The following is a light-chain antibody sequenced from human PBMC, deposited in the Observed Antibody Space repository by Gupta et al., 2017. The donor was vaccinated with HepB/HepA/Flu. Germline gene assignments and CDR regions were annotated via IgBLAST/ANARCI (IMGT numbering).Light chain of an antibody. V-gene: IGLV2-14*01. J-gene: IGLJ3*02. Sequence: QSATTPPASVSGSPGRSTIISSTATNSDVGDYNYVYWYQQHPGKAPKLLIYDVTTRPSGIANRFAGSKSGNTASLTISVHQAEDDAYYYCSSFANVALIVFGGGTKVTVL. CDR2: DVT. CDR3: SSFANVALIV. CDR1: NSDVGDYNY.